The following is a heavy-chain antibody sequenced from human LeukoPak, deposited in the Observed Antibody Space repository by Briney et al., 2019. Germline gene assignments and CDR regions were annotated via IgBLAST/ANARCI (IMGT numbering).Heavy chain of an antibody. CDR2: ISSSSTYI. V-gene: IGHV3-21*01. D-gene: IGHD3-10*01. CDR3: ARDLWFGELSLPPAYFDY. CDR1: GFTFSRNS. Sequence: GGSLRLSCAASGFTFSRNSMNWVRQAPGKGLEWVSSISSSSTYINYADSVKGRSTISRDNAKNSLYLQMNSLRAGDTAVYYCARDLWFGELSLPPAYFDYWGQGTLVTVSS. J-gene: IGHJ4*02.